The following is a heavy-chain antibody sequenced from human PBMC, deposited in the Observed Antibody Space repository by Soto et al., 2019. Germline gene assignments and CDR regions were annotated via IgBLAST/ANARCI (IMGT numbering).Heavy chain of an antibody. CDR1: GFTFSSYG. CDR3: AKAGSYGSGSYYNWFDV. V-gene: IGHV3-30*18. Sequence: GGSLRLSCAASGFTFSSYGMHWVRQAPGKGLEWVAVISYDGSNKYYADSVKGRFTISRDNSKNTLYLQLNSLSAEDTAEYYCAKAGSYGSGSYYNWFDVWGQGTLVTVSS. J-gene: IGHJ5*02. D-gene: IGHD3-10*01. CDR2: ISYDGSNK.